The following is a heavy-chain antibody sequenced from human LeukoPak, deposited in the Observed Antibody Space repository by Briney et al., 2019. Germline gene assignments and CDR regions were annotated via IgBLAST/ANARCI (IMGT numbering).Heavy chain of an antibody. Sequence: KPSETLSLTCTVSGGSISSYYWSWIRQPPGKGLEWIGYIYYSGSTIYNPSLKSRVTISVDTSKNQFSLKLSSVTAADTAVYYCARAKGATVTTFDYWGQGTLVTVSS. J-gene: IGHJ4*02. CDR3: ARAKGATVTTFDY. CDR1: GGSISSYY. V-gene: IGHV4-59*01. CDR2: IYYSGST. D-gene: IGHD4-17*01.